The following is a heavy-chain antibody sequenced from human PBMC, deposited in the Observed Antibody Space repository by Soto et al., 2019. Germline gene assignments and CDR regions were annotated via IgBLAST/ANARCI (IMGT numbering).Heavy chain of an antibody. D-gene: IGHD6-19*01. J-gene: IGHJ6*02. CDR3: ARDEVIMSVAGEYYYYYGMDV. V-gene: IGHV3-21*01. CDR1: GFTFSSYS. CDR2: ISSSSSYI. Sequence: EVQLVESGGGLVKPGGSLRLSCAASGFTFSSYSMNWVRQAPGKGLEWVSSISSSSSYIYYADSVKGRFTISRDNAKNSLYLQMNSLRAEDTAVYYCARDEVIMSVAGEYYYYYGMDVWGQGTTVTVSS.